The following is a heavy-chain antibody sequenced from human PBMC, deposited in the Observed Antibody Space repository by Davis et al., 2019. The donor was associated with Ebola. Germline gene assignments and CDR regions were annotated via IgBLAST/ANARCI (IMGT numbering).Heavy chain of an antibody. CDR3: ARGGGFGGYGMDV. V-gene: IGHV4-34*01. J-gene: IGHJ6*02. CDR2: INYSGST. CDR1: GGSFSGYY. D-gene: IGHD3-10*01. Sequence: MPSETLPLTCAVYGGSFSGYYWTWIRQPPGKGLEWIGEINYSGSTNYNPSLKSRVTISVDTSKNQFSLKLSSVTAADTAVYYCARGGGFGGYGMDVWGQGTTVTVPS.